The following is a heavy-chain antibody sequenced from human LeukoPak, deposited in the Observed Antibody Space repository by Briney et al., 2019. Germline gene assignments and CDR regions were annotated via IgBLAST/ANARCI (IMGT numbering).Heavy chain of an antibody. D-gene: IGHD3-22*01. J-gene: IGHJ3*02. CDR2: IWYDGSNK. V-gene: IGHV3-30*02. CDR1: GFTFSSYG. Sequence: GGSLRLSCAASGFTFSSYGMHWVREAPGKGLGWVAFIWYDGSNKYYADSVKGRFTISRDNSKNTLYLQMNSLRAEDTAVYYCAMGTIYDSSGYYAFDIWGQGTMVTVSS. CDR3: AMGTIYDSSGYYAFDI.